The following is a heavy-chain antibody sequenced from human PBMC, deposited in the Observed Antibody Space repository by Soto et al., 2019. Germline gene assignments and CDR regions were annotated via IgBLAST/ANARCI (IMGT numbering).Heavy chain of an antibody. V-gene: IGHV4-61*01. CDR3: ARVGGIAAPFDY. D-gene: IGHD6-6*01. CDR2: IYYSGST. CDR1: GGSVISSSVY. J-gene: IGHJ4*02. Sequence: SETLSLTCPVSGGSVISSSVYWSWIRQPPGKGLEWIGYIYYSGSTNYNPSLKSRVTISVDTSKNQFSLKLSSVTAADTAVYYCARVGGIAAPFDYWGQGTLVTVSS.